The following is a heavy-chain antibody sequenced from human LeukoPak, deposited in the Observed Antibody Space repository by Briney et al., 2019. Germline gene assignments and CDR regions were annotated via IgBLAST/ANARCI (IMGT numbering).Heavy chain of an antibody. CDR2: ISGGGGST. Sequence: PGGSLRLSCAASGFTFNNYAISWVRQAPGKGLEWVSVISGGGGSTYYADSVKGRFTISRDNSKSTLYLQMNSLRAEDTALYYCASQGIVGPTALFDYWGQETLVTVSS. J-gene: IGHJ4*02. D-gene: IGHD1-26*01. CDR3: ASQGIVGPTALFDY. V-gene: IGHV3-23*01. CDR1: GFTFNNYA.